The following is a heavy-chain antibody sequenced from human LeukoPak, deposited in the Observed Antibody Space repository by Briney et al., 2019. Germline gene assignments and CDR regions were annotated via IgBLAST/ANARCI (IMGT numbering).Heavy chain of an antibody. CDR2: TYYRSKWYN. J-gene: IGHJ2*01. Sequence: SQTLSLTCALSGDSVSSNSAAWNWIRQSPSRGLEWLGRTYYRSKWYNDYAVSVKSRIIINPDTSKNQFSLQLNSVTPEDTAVYYCAREKGPNWGFWYFDLWGRGTLVTVSS. V-gene: IGHV6-1*01. CDR1: GDSVSSNSAA. CDR3: AREKGPNWGFWYFDL. D-gene: IGHD7-27*01.